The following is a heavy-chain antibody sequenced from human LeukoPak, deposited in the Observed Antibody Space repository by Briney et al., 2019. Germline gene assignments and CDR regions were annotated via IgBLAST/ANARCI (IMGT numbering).Heavy chain of an antibody. V-gene: IGHV4-59*12. J-gene: IGHJ6*02. Sequence: SETLSLTCTVSGGSISSYYWSWIRQPPGKGLEWIGYIYYSGSTNYNPSLKSRVTISVDTSKNQFSLKLSSVTAADTAVYYCARGFGVPGPGLRVPIPHYYYYYGMDVWGQGTTVTVSS. CDR2: IYYSGST. CDR1: GGSISSYY. CDR3: ARGFGVPGPGLRVPIPHYYYYYGMDV. D-gene: IGHD3-16*01.